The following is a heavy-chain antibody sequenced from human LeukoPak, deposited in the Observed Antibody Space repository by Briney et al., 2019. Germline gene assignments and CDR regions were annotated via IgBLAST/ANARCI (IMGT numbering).Heavy chain of an antibody. J-gene: IGHJ6*02. V-gene: IGHV3-33*01. CDR1: GFAFRSYG. D-gene: IGHD3-3*01. CDR3: ARKLRFHPFYYYYGMDV. Sequence: PGRTLRLSCAASGFAFRSYGMHWVRQAPGKGLEWVAIIWCDGSNKYYADSVKGRFTISRDNSKNTLYLQMNSLRAEDTAVYYCARKLRFHPFYYYYGMDVWGQGTTVTVSS. CDR2: IWCDGSNK.